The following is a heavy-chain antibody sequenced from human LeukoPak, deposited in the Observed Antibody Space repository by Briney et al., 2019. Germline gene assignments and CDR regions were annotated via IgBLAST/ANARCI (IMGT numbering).Heavy chain of an antibody. V-gene: IGHV1-18*01. CDR3: ARDPVYCSGGSCYGGYNWFDP. Sequence: ASVKVSCKASGYTFTSYGISWVRQAPGQGLEWMGWISAYNGNTNYAQKLQGRVTMTPDTSTSTTYMELRSLRSDDTAVYYCARDPVYCSGGSCYGGYNWFDPWGQGTLVTVSS. CDR1: GYTFTSYG. D-gene: IGHD2-15*01. J-gene: IGHJ5*02. CDR2: ISAYNGNT.